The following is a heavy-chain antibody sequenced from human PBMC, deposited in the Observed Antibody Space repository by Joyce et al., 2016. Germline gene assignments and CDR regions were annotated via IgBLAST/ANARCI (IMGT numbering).Heavy chain of an antibody. Sequence: SDYGMHWVRQAPGKGLEWMAVISYDGSKTYYGDSVQGRFTVSRDNAKKTLYLQMNSLRLDDTAVYYCAQDRGEPPIVLYYFDKWGQGTLVRVSS. V-gene: IGHV3-30*18. CDR2: ISYDGSKT. D-gene: IGHD3-10*01. CDR3: AQDRGEPPIVLYYFDK. J-gene: IGHJ4*02. CDR1: SDYG.